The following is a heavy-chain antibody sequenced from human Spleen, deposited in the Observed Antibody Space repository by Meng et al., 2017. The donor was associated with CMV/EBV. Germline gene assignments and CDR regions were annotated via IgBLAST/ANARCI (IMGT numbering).Heavy chain of an antibody. CDR3: ARIPLCASDN. V-gene: IGHV1-2*02. CDR1: GYTFTTSY. CDR2: INPNSGGT. J-gene: IGHJ4*02. Sequence: ASVKVSCKASGYTFTTSYMHWVRQAPGQGLEWMGWINPNSGGTNYAQKFQGRVTMTRDTSVSTAYMELGRLRSDDTAVYYCARIPLCASDNWGQGTLGTVSS. D-gene: IGHD2-21*01.